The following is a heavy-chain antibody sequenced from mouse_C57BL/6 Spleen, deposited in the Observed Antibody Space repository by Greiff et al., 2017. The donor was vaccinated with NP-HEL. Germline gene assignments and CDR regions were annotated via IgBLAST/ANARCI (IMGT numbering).Heavy chain of an antibody. Sequence: VQLQQSGPELVKPGASVKISCKASGYSFTSYYIHWVKQRPGQGLEWIGWIYPGSGNTKYNEKFKGKATLTADTSSSTAYMQLSSLTSEDSAVYYCARSVGYSNGFDYWGQGTTLTVSS. CDR2: IYPGSGNT. J-gene: IGHJ2*01. CDR1: GYSFTSYY. D-gene: IGHD2-5*01. CDR3: ARSVGYSNGFDY. V-gene: IGHV1-66*01.